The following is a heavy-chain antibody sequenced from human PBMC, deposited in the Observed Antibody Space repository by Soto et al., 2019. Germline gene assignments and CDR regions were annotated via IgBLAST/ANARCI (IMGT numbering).Heavy chain of an antibody. Sequence: SETLSLTCTVSGGSISSGGYYWSWIRQHPGKGLEWIGYIYYSGSTYYNPSLKSRVTISVDTSKNQFSLKLSSVTAADTAVYYCAREKVPTPGADDFDWLFGNWFDPWGQGTLVTVSS. V-gene: IGHV4-31*03. CDR3: AREKVPTPGADDFDWLFGNWFDP. J-gene: IGHJ5*02. CDR2: IYYSGST. D-gene: IGHD3-9*01. CDR1: GGSISSGGYY.